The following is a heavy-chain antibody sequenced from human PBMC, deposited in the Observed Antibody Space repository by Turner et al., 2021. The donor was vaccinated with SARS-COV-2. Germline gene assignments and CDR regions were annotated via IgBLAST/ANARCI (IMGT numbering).Heavy chain of an antibody. D-gene: IGHD5-18*01. CDR2: IYYIGIT. CDR3: ARFMDTAMDYYGMDV. V-gene: IGHV4-39*01. Sequence: QLQLQESGPGLVKPPDALYLAGPVSGGSITSSTYCWGWMHGPRGKGRKWIGSIYYIGITYYNPYLTGRVTISVDTSKDQFSLKLGYVTAGDTAVYYCARFMDTAMDYYGMDVWGQGTTVTVSS. J-gene: IGHJ6*02. CDR1: GGSITSSTYC.